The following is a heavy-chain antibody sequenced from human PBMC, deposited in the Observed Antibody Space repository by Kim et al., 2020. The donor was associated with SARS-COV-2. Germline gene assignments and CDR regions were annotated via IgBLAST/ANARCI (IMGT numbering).Heavy chain of an antibody. CDR1: GGSLSSPKW. D-gene: IGHD2-15*01. Sequence: SETLSLTCAVSGGSLSSPKWWAWVRQPPGKGLEWIGEIHDSGSTIYNPSLKSRITISVDKSNNPFSLRLSSVTAADTAVYYCPRGVGQVGDYWGQGTLVTVSS. CDR2: IHDSGST. CDR3: PRGVGQVGDY. J-gene: IGHJ4*02. V-gene: IGHV4-4*02.